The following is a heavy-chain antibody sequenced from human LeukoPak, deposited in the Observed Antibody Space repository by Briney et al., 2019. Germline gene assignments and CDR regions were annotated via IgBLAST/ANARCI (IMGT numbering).Heavy chain of an antibody. CDR3: AREANYYDSSGYYSVDAFDI. V-gene: IGHV4-59*11. Sequence: SETPSLTCTVSGGSISSHYWSWIRQPPGKGLEWIGYIYYSGSTNYNPSLKSRVTISVDTSKNQFSLKLSSVTAADTAVYYCAREANYYDSSGYYSVDAFDIWGQGTMVTVSS. CDR2: IYYSGST. D-gene: IGHD3-22*01. J-gene: IGHJ3*02. CDR1: GGSISSHY.